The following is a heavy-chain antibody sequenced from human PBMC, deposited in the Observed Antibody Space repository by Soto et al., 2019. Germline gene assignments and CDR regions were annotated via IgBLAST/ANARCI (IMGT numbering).Heavy chain of an antibody. J-gene: IGHJ1*01. Sequence: SVKVSCKASGGTFSSYTISWVRQAPGQGLEWMVRIIPILGIANYAQKFQGRVTITADKSTSTAYMELSSLRSEDTAVYYCARDRDCSGGSCYSFIQHWGQGTLVTVSS. CDR2: IIPILGIA. D-gene: IGHD2-15*01. CDR3: ARDRDCSGGSCYSFIQH. CDR1: GGTFSSYT. V-gene: IGHV1-69*04.